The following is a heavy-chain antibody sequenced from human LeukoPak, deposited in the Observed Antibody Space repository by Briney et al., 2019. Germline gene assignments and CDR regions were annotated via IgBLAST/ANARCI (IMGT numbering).Heavy chain of an antibody. CDR1: GGSISSSNW. CDR2: IYHSGST. CDR3: AGVPRFGYGQHKIDY. Sequence: SGTLSLTCAVSGGSISSSNWWSWVRPPPGKGLEWIGEIYHSGSTNYNPSLKSRVTISVDTSKNQFSLKLSSVTAADTAVYYCAGVPRFGYGQHKIDYWGQGTLVTVSS. D-gene: IGHD5-18*01. V-gene: IGHV4-4*02. J-gene: IGHJ4*02.